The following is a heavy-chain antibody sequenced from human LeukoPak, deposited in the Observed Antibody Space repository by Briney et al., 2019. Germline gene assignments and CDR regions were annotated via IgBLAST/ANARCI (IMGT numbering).Heavy chain of an antibody. J-gene: IGHJ6*03. CDR2: IYTSGST. Sequence: PSDTLSLTCTVSGGSISSYYWSWIRQPAGKGLEWIGRIYTSGSTNYNPSLKSRVTMSVDTSKNQFSLKLSSVTAADTAVYYCAREYSSPKNSDPVISYYYMDVWGKGTTVTVSS. V-gene: IGHV4-4*07. D-gene: IGHD6-13*01. CDR1: GGSISSYY. CDR3: AREYSSPKNSDPVISYYYMDV.